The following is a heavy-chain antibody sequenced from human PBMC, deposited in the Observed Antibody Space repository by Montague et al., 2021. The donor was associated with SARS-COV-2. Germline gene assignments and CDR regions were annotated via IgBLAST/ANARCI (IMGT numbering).Heavy chain of an antibody. CDR3: ARAIVSGLCSGGSCYKGYYYDMDV. J-gene: IGHJ6*03. CDR1: GASISSCS. V-gene: IGHV4-59*13. D-gene: IGHD2-15*01. CDR2: MYNSEKI. Sequence: SETLSLTCTVSGASISSCSWSWIRQPPGKGLEWIGYMYNSEKINYNPSLQSRVTISVDTSKGQLSLKLNSVTAADTAVYFCARAIVSGLCSGGSCYKGYYYDMDVWGKGTTVTVSS.